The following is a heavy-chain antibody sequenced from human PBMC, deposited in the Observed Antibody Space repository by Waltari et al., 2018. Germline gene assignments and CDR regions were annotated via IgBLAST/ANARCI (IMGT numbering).Heavy chain of an antibody. CDR3: ARDLEELYYYDSGRMGYFQH. V-gene: IGHV1-46*01. CDR1: GYTFTSYY. CDR2: INPSGGST. Sequence: QVQLVQSGAEVKKPGASVKVSCKASGYTFTSYYMHWVRQAPGQGLEWMGIINPSGGSTSDARKVQGRVTMTRDTSTSTVYMELSSLRSEDTAVYYCARDLEELYYYDSGRMGYFQHWGQGTLVTVSS. J-gene: IGHJ1*01. D-gene: IGHD3-22*01.